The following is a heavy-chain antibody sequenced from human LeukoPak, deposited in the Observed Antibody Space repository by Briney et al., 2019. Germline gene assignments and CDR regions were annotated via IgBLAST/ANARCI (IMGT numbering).Heavy chain of an antibody. Sequence: GGSLRLSCTTSKFNFNNYGLTWVRQAPGKGPEWVSSISGSGGSTQYAASVQGRFTISRDNSKNTLYLQMNSLRAEDTAVYYCARGELQWYWGQGTLVTVSS. CDR3: ARGELQWY. V-gene: IGHV3-23*01. CDR1: KFNFNNYG. CDR2: ISGSGGST. D-gene: IGHD1-26*01. J-gene: IGHJ4*02.